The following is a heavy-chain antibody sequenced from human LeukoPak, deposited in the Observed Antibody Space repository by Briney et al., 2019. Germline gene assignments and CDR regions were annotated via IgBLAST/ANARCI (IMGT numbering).Heavy chain of an antibody. CDR2: ISSSSSTI. CDR1: GFTFSSYS. J-gene: IGHJ4*02. D-gene: IGHD3-16*02. V-gene: IGHV3-48*04. Sequence: GGSLRLSCAASGFTFSSYSMNWVRQAPGKGLEWVSYISSSSSTIYYADSVKGRFTISRDNAKNSLYLQMNSLRAEDTAVYYCARDGVYDYVWGSYLFDYWGQGTLVTVSS. CDR3: ARDGVYDYVWGSYLFDY.